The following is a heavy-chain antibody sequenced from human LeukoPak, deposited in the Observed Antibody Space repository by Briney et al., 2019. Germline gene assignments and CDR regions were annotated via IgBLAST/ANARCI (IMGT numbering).Heavy chain of an antibody. V-gene: IGHV4-59*01. Sequence: SETLSLTCTVSGGSISSYYWSWIRQPPGKGLEWIGYIYYSGNTNYNPSLKSRVTISVDTSKNQFSLKLSSVTAADTAVYYCARSLGYNWFDPWGQGTLVTVSS. CDR2: IYYSGNT. CDR1: GGSISSYY. J-gene: IGHJ5*02. CDR3: ARSLGYNWFDP. D-gene: IGHD3-16*01.